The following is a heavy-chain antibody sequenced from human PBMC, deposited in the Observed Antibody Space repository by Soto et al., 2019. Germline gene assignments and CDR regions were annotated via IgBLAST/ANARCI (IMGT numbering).Heavy chain of an antibody. Sequence: ASVKFSCTASGYTFTGYYMHWVRQAPGQGLEWMGWINPNSGGTNYAQKFQGWVTMTRDTSISTAYMELSRLRSDDTAVYYCARGARITIFGGPGGWFDPWGQGTLVTVSS. V-gene: IGHV1-2*04. CDR3: ARGARITIFGGPGGWFDP. CDR2: INPNSGGT. J-gene: IGHJ5*02. D-gene: IGHD3-3*01. CDR1: GYTFTGYY.